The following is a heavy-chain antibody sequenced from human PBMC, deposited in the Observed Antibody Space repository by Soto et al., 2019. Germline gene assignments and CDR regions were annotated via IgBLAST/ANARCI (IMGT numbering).Heavy chain of an antibody. D-gene: IGHD3-22*01. Sequence: VGSLRLSCAASGFTFDDYTMHWVRQAPGKGLEWVSLISWDGGSTYYADSVKGRFTISRDNSKNSLYLRMNSLRTEDTALYYCAKDIGYDSSGYLDYWGQGTLVTVSS. CDR1: GFTFDDYT. CDR2: ISWDGGST. J-gene: IGHJ4*02. V-gene: IGHV3-43*01. CDR3: AKDIGYDSSGYLDY.